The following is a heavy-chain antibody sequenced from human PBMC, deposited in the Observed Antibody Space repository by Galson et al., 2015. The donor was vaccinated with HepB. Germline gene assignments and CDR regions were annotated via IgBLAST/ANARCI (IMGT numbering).Heavy chain of an antibody. CDR1: GYTLTELS. J-gene: IGHJ3*02. D-gene: IGHD3-22*01. CDR3: ATVYYDSSGYHHAFDI. V-gene: IGHV1-24*01. Sequence: SVKVSCKVSGYTLTELSMHWVRQAPGKGLEWMGGFDPEDGETIYAQKFQGRVTMTEDTSTDTAYMELSSLRSEDTAVYYCATVYYDSSGYHHAFDIWGQGTMVTVS. CDR2: FDPEDGET.